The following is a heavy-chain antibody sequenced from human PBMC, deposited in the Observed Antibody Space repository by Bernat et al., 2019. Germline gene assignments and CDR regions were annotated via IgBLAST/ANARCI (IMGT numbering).Heavy chain of an antibody. Sequence: EVQLVESGGALVQPGGSLRLSCTASGFTVSSNYMSWVRQVPGKGLEWVSVIYSGGNTYYAESVKGRFTIPRDNLKDRLYLQMNSLGAEDTAVYYCARPAGNNWNYWYFDLWGRGTLVTVSS. J-gene: IGHJ2*01. D-gene: IGHD1-20*01. CDR2: IYSGGNT. CDR1: GFTVSSNY. CDR3: ARPAGNNWNYWYFDL. V-gene: IGHV3-66*01.